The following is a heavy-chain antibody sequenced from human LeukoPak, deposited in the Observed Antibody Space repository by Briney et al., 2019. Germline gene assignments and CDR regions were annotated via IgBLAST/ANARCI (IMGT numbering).Heavy chain of an antibody. CDR1: GYSISSDHY. CDR2: IFHSGSP. D-gene: IGHD1-26*01. CDR3: AREGTREWETDY. Sequence: SETLSLTCTVSGYSISSDHYWGWIRQPPGKGLAWIGSIFHSGSPYYNPSLESRVTISVDTSNNQFSLKLTSVTAADTAVYYCAREGTREWETDYWGQGTLVTVSS. V-gene: IGHV4-38-2*02. J-gene: IGHJ4*02.